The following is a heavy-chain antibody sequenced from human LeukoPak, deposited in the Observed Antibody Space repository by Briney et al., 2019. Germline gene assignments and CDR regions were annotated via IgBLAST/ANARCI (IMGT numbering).Heavy chain of an antibody. D-gene: IGHD2-15*01. CDR1: GFSFSSYA. J-gene: IGHJ4*02. V-gene: IGHV3-23*01. Sequence: GGSLRLSCAASGFSFSSYAMSWVRQAPGRGLEWVSAICGSGTNTYYADPVKGRFTISRDNSKNTLDLQMNSLRAEDTAAYYCAKAGGGNCFSSLDFWGQGTLVTVSS. CDR3: AKAGGGNCFSSLDF. CDR2: ICGSGTNT.